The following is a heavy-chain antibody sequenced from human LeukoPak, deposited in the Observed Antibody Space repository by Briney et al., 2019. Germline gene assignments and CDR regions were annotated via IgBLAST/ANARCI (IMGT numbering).Heavy chain of an antibody. V-gene: IGHV1-69*13. J-gene: IGHJ6*02. D-gene: IGHD2-2*01. CDR2: IIPIFGTA. CDR1: GGTFSSYG. CDR3: ASTVNIVVVPAAIKNYYYGMDV. Sequence: GASVKVSCKASGGTFSSYGISWVRQAPGQGLEWMGGIIPIFGTANYAQKFQGRVTITADESTSTAYMELSSLRSEDTAVYYCASTVNIVVVPAAIKNYYYGMDVWGQGTTVTVSS.